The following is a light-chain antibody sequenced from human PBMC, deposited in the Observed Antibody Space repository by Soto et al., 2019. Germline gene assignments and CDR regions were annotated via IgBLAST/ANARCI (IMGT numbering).Light chain of an antibody. CDR3: QSYDSSLSGYV. CDR2: GNS. CDR1: SSNIGAGYD. V-gene: IGLV1-40*01. Sequence: QSVLTQPPSVSGAPGQRVTISCTGSSSNIGAGYDVHWYQQFPGTAPKLPIYGNSNRPSGVPDRISGSKSGTSVSLAITGLQAEDEADYYCQSYDSSLSGYVFGARTKVTVL. J-gene: IGLJ1*01.